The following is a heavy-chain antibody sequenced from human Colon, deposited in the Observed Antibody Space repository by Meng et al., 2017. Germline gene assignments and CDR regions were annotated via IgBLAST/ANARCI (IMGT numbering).Heavy chain of an antibody. J-gene: IGHJ5*02. Sequence: RQPGGEGQYEHAYAQSRPCAMYARSFSRYYWSWIRQPPGQGLGWLEEINHSGSTNYNPSLIGRVTISVDTSKIQFSLKLSSVTAADTAVYYCARERLSSGWYGGRWFDPWGQGTLVTVSS. D-gene: IGHD6-19*01. CDR1: ARSFSRYY. CDR2: INHSGST. V-gene: IGHV4-34*01. CDR3: ARERLSSGWYGGRWFDP.